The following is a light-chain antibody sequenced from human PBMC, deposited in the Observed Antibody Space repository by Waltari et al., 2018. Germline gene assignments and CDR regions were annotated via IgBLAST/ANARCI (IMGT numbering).Light chain of an antibody. CDR3: QTGGFGIWV. Sequence: QLLLTQSPSASASLGASVKLTCIVSSGHSNYAIAWHQQHPHKGPRYLMKVNSDGSHIKGDGIPDRFSGSSSGAERYLTISSLQSEDEADYYCQTGGFGIWVFGGGTKLTVL. CDR2: VNSDGSH. V-gene: IGLV4-69*01. J-gene: IGLJ3*02. CDR1: SGHSNYA.